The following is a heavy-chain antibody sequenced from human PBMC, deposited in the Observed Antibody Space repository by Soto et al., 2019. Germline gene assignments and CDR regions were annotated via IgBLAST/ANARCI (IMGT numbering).Heavy chain of an antibody. CDR1: GFIFNNAW. D-gene: IGHD2-2*01. Sequence: PGGSLRLSCEAPGFIFNNAWMNWVRQSPGKGLEWVGHIKSKGDGGTTDYAAPVKGRFIISRDDSKKTLYLQMDSLKTEDTAVYYCTTACGTTCYWSYYGMDVWGHGTTVTVSS. J-gene: IGHJ6*02. CDR2: IKSKGDGGTT. CDR3: TTACGTTCYWSYYGMDV. V-gene: IGHV3-15*01.